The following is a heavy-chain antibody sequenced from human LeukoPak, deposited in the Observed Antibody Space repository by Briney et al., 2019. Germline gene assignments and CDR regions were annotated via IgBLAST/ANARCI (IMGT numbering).Heavy chain of an antibody. J-gene: IGHJ4*02. CDR1: GCTFSSYW. D-gene: IGHD6-13*01. Sequence: GGSLRLSCAASGCTFSSYWMNWARQAPGKGLEWVASINHNGNVNYYVDSVKGRFTISRDNAKNSLYLQMSSLRAEDTAVYYCAKDSGWFRFDYWGQGTLVTVSS. CDR3: AKDSGWFRFDY. V-gene: IGHV3-7*03. CDR2: INHNGNVN.